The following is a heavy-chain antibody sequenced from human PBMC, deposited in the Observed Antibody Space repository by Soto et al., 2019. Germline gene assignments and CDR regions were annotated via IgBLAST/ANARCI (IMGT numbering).Heavy chain of an antibody. V-gene: IGHV4-59*01. CDR2: IYYSGST. CDR3: ARGTVTTGIRVGAFDY. J-gene: IGHJ4*02. Sequence: QVQLQESGPGLVKPSETLSLTCTVSGGSISSYYWSWIRQPPGKGLEWIGYIYYSGSTNYNPSLKSRVTISVDTSKNPFSLKLSSVTAADTAVYYCARGTVTTGIRVGAFDYWGQGTLVTVSS. D-gene: IGHD4-17*01. CDR1: GGSISSYY.